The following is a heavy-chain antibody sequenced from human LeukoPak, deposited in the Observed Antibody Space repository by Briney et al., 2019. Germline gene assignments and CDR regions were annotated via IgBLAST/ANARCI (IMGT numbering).Heavy chain of an antibody. CDR1: GGSISSYY. CDR3: ARAGGGYSYDY. V-gene: IGHV4-59*01. CDR2: IVYSGSA. D-gene: IGHD5-18*01. Sequence: SEALSVTCTVSGGSISSYYWSWIRPPPGKGLEWIGYIVYSGSANYNPSLKSRVTISVDKSKSQFSLRLSSVTAADTALYSCARAGGGYSYDYWGQGTLVTVSS. J-gene: IGHJ4*02.